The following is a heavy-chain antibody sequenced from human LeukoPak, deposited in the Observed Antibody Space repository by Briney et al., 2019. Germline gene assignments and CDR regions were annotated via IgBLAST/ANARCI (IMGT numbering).Heavy chain of an antibody. J-gene: IGHJ4*02. Sequence: RTGGSLRLSCAASGFTFSSYSMQWVRQTPGKGLEWVGIMSNSGENTFYGEAVKGRFTISRDNSQNTLYLQMNGLRPEDTAVYYCAKGGASVTRYVDYWGQGTLVTVSS. CDR1: GFTFSSYS. CDR2: MSNSGENT. D-gene: IGHD4-17*01. CDR3: AKGGASVTRYVDY. V-gene: IGHV3-30*18.